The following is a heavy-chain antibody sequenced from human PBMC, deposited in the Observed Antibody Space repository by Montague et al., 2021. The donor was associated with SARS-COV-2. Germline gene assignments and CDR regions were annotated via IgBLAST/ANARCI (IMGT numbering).Heavy chain of an antibody. Sequence: SLRLSCAASGFTFDDYGMSWVRQAPGKGLEWVSSISSSGVATYYADSVKGRFTFSRDNSKNTVTLQMNSLRAEDTAIYYCAKSLQVGATTPFDYWGQGILVTVSS. D-gene: IGHD1-26*01. CDR2: ISSSGVAT. J-gene: IGHJ4*02. CDR1: GFTFDDYG. CDR3: AKSLQVGATTPFDY. V-gene: IGHV3-23*01.